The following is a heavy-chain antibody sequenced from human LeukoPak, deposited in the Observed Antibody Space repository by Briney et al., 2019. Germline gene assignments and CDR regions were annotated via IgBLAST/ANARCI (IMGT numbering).Heavy chain of an antibody. V-gene: IGHV4-4*09. J-gene: IGHJ4*02. D-gene: IGHD1-26*01. Sequence: SETLSLTCAVYGGSFSGYYWSWIRQPPGKGLEWIGYIYTSGSTNYNPSLKSRVTISVDTSKNQFSLKLSSVTAADTAVYYCARQRIVGALFDYWGQGTLVTVSS. CDR1: GGSFSGYY. CDR2: IYTSGST. CDR3: ARQRIVGALFDY.